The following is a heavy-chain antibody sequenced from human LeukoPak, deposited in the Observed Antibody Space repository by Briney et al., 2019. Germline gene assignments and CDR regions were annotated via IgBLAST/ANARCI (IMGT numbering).Heavy chain of an antibody. D-gene: IGHD4-17*01. Sequence: PSETLSLTCTVSGGSISSYYWSWIRQPPGKGPEWTGYIYYSGSTNYNPSLKSRVTISVDTSKNQFSLKLSSVTAADTAVYYCARVPYGDYVDYWGQGTLVTVSS. J-gene: IGHJ4*02. CDR2: IYYSGST. V-gene: IGHV4-59*01. CDR1: GGSISSYY. CDR3: ARVPYGDYVDY.